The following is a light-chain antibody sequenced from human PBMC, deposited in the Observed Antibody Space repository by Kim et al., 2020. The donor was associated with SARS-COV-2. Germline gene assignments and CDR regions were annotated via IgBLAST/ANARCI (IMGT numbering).Light chain of an antibody. CDR2: DAS. V-gene: IGKV3-11*01. CDR3: QQRSNWTPKYT. Sequence: SPWQRATLSCRAGQSVSSYLAWYQQKPGQAPRLLIYDASNRATGIPARFSGSESGTDFTLSISSLEPEDFAVYYCQQRSNWTPKYTFGQGTKLEI. CDR1: QSVSSY. J-gene: IGKJ2*01.